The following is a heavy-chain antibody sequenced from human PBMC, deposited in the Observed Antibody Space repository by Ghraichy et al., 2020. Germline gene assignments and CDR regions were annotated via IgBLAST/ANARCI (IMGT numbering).Heavy chain of an antibody. CDR3: AKGGSRWKFDY. V-gene: IGHV3-23*01. D-gene: IGHD6-19*01. Sequence: GGSLRLSCAASGFTFSSYGMNWVRQAPGKGLEWVSGISDSGGSTYYADSVKGRFTISRDNSKNTLHLQMNSLRVEDTAVYYCAKGGSRWKFDYWGQGTLVTVSS. CDR1: GFTFSSYG. J-gene: IGHJ4*02. CDR2: ISDSGGST.